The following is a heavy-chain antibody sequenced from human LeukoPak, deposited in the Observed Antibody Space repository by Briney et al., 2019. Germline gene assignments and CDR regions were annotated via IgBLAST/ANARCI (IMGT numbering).Heavy chain of an antibody. D-gene: IGHD6-19*01. V-gene: IGHV3-21*01. CDR3: ARGVQWLAYFDY. CDR1: GFTFSSSA. J-gene: IGHJ4*02. CDR2: ISSSSSYI. Sequence: GGSLRLSCAASGFTFSSSAMSWVRQAPGKGLEWVSSISSSSSYIYYADSVKGRFTISRDNAKNSLYLQMNSLRDEDTAVYYCARGVQWLAYFDYWGQGTLVTVSS.